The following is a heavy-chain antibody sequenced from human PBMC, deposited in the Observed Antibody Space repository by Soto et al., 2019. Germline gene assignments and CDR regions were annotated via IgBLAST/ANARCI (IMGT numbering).Heavy chain of an antibody. V-gene: IGHV4-59*01. CDR1: GGSISSYY. CDR3: ARGFTGISPYYYYYGMDV. CDR2: IYYSGGT. D-gene: IGHD3-3*02. J-gene: IGHJ6*02. Sequence: PSETLSLTCTVSGGSISSYYWSWIRQPPGKGLEWIGYIYYSGGTNYNPSLKSRVTISVDTSKNQFSLKLSSVTAADTAVYYCARGFTGISPYYYYYGMDVWGQGTTVTVSS.